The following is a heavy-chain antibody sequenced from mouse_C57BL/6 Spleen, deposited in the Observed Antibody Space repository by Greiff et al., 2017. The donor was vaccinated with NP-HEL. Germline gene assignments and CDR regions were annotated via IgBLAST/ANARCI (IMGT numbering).Heavy chain of an antibody. CDR1: GYTFTSYW. CDR3: ARRYYGSNSVAWFAY. J-gene: IGHJ3*01. V-gene: IGHV1-64*01. Sequence: QVQLQQPGAELVKPGASVKLSCKASGYTFTSYWMHWVKQRPGQGLEWIGMIHPNSGSPNYNEKFKSKATLTVDKSSSTAYMQLSSLTSEDSAVYYCARRYYGSNSVAWFAYWGQGTLVTVSA. D-gene: IGHD1-1*01. CDR2: IHPNSGSP.